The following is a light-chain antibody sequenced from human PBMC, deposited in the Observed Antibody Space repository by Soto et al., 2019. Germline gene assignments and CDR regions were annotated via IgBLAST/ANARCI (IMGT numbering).Light chain of an antibody. J-gene: IGLJ1*01. V-gene: IGLV2-8*01. Sequence: SVVTQPPSASGSPGQSVTISCTGNSSDIGVYNYVSWYQQHPGKAPKLMIYEVSKRPSGVPDRFSGSKSGNTASLTVSVLQAEDEADYYCSSYAGSNNLYVFGTGTKVTVL. CDR3: SSYAGSNNLYV. CDR2: EVS. CDR1: SSDIGVYNY.